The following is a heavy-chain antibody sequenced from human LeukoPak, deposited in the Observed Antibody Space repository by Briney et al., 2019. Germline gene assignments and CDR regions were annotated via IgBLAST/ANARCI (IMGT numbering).Heavy chain of an antibody. CDR1: GGSLRRYY. CDR3: ARQCIAAAGAYYYYGMDV. D-gene: IGHD6-13*01. Sequence: ADTLSLTCTVSGGSLRRYYWRCTRHPPGKGLEGIGYLHDSGSTNYNPSLKSRVTISVDTSKNQFSLKLSSVTAADTAVYYCARQCIAAAGAYYYYGMDVWGQGTTVTVSS. J-gene: IGHJ6*02. CDR2: LHDSGST. V-gene: IGHV4-59*08.